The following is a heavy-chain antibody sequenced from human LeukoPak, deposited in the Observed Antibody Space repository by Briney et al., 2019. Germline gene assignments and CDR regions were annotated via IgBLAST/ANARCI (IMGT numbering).Heavy chain of an antibody. J-gene: IGHJ5*02. CDR3: ARDIVVVVAAARWNWFDP. CDR2: INSDGSST. D-gene: IGHD2-15*01. CDR1: GFTFSSYW. V-gene: IGHV3-74*01. Sequence: GGSLRLSCAASGFTFSSYWMHWVRQAPGKGLVWVSRINSDGSSTSYADSVKGRFTISRDNAKNTLYLQMNSLRAEDTAVYYCARDIVVVVAAARWNWFDPWGQGTLVTVSS.